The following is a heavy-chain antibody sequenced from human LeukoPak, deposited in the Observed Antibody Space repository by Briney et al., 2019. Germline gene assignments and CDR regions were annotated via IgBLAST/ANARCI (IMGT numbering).Heavy chain of an antibody. Sequence: ASVKVSCKASGYTFTSYYMHWVRQAPGQGLEWMGIINPSGGSTSYAQKFQGRVTMTRDTSISTAYVELSRLRSDDTAVYYCARQYSSSSYYFYYMDVWGKGTTVTVSS. CDR1: GYTFTSYY. D-gene: IGHD6-6*01. CDR2: INPSGGST. J-gene: IGHJ6*03. CDR3: ARQYSSSSYYFYYMDV. V-gene: IGHV1-46*01.